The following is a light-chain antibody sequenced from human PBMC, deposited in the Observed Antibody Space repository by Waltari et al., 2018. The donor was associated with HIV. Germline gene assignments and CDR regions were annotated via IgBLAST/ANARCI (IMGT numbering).Light chain of an antibody. CDR1: NSDLGVYNS. J-gene: IGLJ1*01. CDR2: EFS. CDR3: SSYTGTSTLYV. Sequence: QSALTQPASVSGSPGQSITISCTGTNSDLGVYNSVSWYQQHPGKAPKLLIYEFSNRPSGVSNRFSGSKSGTTASLTISGLQAEDEADYYCSSYTGTSTLYVFGPGTKVTVL. V-gene: IGLV2-14*01.